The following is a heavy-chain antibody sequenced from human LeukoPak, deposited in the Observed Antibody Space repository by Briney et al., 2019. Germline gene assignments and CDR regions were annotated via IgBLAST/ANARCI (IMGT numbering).Heavy chain of an antibody. Sequence: ASVKVSCKASGYTFTSYGISWVRQAPGQGLEWMGWINPKTGGTNYAQRFQGRVTMTRDTSIRTAYMELNSLRSDDTAVYYCARDGRLTIFVRGIITEGSPPKNWGQGTLVTVST. D-gene: IGHD3-10*01. V-gene: IGHV1-2*02. CDR1: GYTFTSYG. CDR2: INPKTGGT. J-gene: IGHJ4*02. CDR3: ARDGRLTIFVRGIITEGSPPKN.